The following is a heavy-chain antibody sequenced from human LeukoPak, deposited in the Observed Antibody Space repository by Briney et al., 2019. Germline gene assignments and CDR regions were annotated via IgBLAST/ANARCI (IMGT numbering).Heavy chain of an antibody. V-gene: IGHV3-23*01. CDR2: ITASGATT. CDR1: GFSFSDYS. J-gene: IGHJ6*03. Sequence: GGSLRLSCAASGFSFSDYSMNWVRQAPGKGLEWVSGITASGATTYYADSVKGRFTISRDSSQSTLYLQMNSLRAEDTAVYYCARAEAAGDNRGGYYYFYMVVWGKGTTVTVSS. D-gene: IGHD6-25*01. CDR3: ARAEAAGDNRGGYYYFYMVV.